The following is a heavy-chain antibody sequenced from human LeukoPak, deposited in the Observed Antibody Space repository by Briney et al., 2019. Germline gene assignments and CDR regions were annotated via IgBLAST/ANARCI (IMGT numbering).Heavy chain of an antibody. V-gene: IGHV1-69*05. CDR3: ARSVAPLLGYYYYMDV. J-gene: IGHJ6*03. Sequence: ASVKVSCKASGATFSSYAISWVRQAPGQGLEWMGGIIPIFGTANYAQKFQGRVTITTDESTSTAYMELSSLRSEDTAVYYCARSVAPLLGYYYYMDVWGKGTTVTVSS. D-gene: IGHD2-15*01. CDR2: IIPIFGTA. CDR1: GATFSSYA.